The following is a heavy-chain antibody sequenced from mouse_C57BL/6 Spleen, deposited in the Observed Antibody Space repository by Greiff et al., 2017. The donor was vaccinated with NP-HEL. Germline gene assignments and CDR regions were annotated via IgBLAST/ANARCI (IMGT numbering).Heavy chain of an antibody. J-gene: IGHJ4*01. Sequence: QVQLKESGAELVKPGASVKISCKASGYAFSSYWMNWVKQRPGKGLEWIGQIYPGDGDTNYNGKFKGKATLTADKSSSTAYMQLSSLTSEDSAVYFCARDLYYYGSSYHYYAMDYWGQGTSVTVSS. CDR2: IYPGDGDT. CDR1: GYAFSSYW. CDR3: ARDLYYYGSSYHYYAMDY. V-gene: IGHV1-80*01. D-gene: IGHD1-1*01.